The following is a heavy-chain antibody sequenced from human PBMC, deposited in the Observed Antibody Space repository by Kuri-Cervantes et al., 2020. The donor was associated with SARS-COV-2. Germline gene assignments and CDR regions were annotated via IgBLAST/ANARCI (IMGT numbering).Heavy chain of an antibody. V-gene: IGHV3-21*01. D-gene: IGHD6-13*01. Sequence: GESLKISCAASGFTFSSYSMNWVRQAPGKGLEWVSSISSSSSYISYADSMKGRFTISRDNAKNSLYLQMNSLRAEDTAVYYCARYSSSWSYYWGQGTLVTVSS. CDR1: GFTFSSYS. J-gene: IGHJ4*02. CDR2: ISSSSSYI. CDR3: ARYSSSWSYY.